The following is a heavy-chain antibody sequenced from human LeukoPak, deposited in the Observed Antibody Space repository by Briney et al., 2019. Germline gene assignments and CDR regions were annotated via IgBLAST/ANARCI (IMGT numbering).Heavy chain of an antibody. CDR1: GFTFSSYA. Sequence: GGSLRLSCAASGFTFSSYAVSWVRQAPGKGLEWVSSISGSGVATYSADSVKGRFTISRDNSKNTLYLQMNSLRAEDTAVYYCARGPERTGVGTRYYYDMDVWGQGTTVTVSS. V-gene: IGHV3-23*01. CDR2: ISGSGVAT. D-gene: IGHD2-8*01. J-gene: IGHJ6*02. CDR3: ARGPERTGVGTRYYYDMDV.